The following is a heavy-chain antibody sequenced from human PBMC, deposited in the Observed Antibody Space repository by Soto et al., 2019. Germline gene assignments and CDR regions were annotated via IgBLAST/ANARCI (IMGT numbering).Heavy chain of an antibody. J-gene: IGHJ4*02. V-gene: IGHV4-30-4*01. CDR1: GGSISSGDYY. CDR3: ARVSSSWYLSRCFDY. D-gene: IGHD6-13*01. Sequence: QVQLQESGPGLVKPSQTLSLTCTVSGGSISSGDYYWSWIRQPPGKGLEWIGYIYYSGSTYYNPSLKSRVTISVDTSKNQFSLKLSSVTAADTAVYYYARVSSSWYLSRCFDYWGQGTLVTVSS. CDR2: IYYSGST.